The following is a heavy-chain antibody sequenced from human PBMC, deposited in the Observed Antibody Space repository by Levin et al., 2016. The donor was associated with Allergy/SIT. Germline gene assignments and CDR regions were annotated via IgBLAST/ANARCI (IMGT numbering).Heavy chain of an antibody. CDR3: ARWDLAAAGTAYYYGMDV. V-gene: IGHV3-48*02. J-gene: IGHJ6*02. CDR2: ISSSSSTI. D-gene: IGHD6-13*01. Sequence: VRQAPGKGLEWVSYISSSSSTIYYADSVKGRFTISRDNAKNSLYLQMNSLRDEDTAVYYCARWDLAAAGTAYYYGMDVWGQGTTVTVSS.